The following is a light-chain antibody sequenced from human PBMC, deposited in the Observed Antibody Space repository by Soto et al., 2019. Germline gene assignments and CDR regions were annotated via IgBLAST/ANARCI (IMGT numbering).Light chain of an antibody. CDR1: QSVXSSY. V-gene: IGKV3-20*01. J-gene: IGKJ1*01. CDR3: QQYGSSPWT. CDR2: GAS. Sequence: EIVLTQSPGTLSLSPGERATLSXRXSQSVXSSYLAWYQQKPGQAPRLLIYGASSRATGIPDRFSGSGSGTDFTLTISRLEPDDFAVYYCQQYGSSPWTFGQGTKVEIK.